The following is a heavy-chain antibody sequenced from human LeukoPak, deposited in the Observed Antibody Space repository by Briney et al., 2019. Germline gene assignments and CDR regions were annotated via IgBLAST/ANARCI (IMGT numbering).Heavy chain of an antibody. CDR1: GGSISSGDYY. Sequence: SGTLSLTCTVSGGSISSGDYYWSWIRQPPGKGLEWIGYIYYSGSTYYNPSLKSRVTISVDTSKNQFSLKLSSVTAADTAVYYCASSRRYHYDSSGYYAFDIWGQGTMLTVSS. D-gene: IGHD3-22*01. CDR3: ASSRRYHYDSSGYYAFDI. J-gene: IGHJ3*02. V-gene: IGHV4-30-4*08. CDR2: IYYSGST.